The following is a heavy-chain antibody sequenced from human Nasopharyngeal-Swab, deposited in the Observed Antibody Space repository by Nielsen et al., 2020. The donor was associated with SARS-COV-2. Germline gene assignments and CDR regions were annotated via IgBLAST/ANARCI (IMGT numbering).Heavy chain of an antibody. CDR3: ARGQDAYYYMDV. CDR1: GGSFSGFH. Sequence: GSLRLSCAVYGGSFSGFHWKWIRQTPGKGLEWIGEINDRGSGNYNPSLRSRVAISAGTSNIQFSLKLNSVTAADTAVYYCARGQDAYYYMDVWGEGTTVTVSS. D-gene: IGHD2-15*01. V-gene: IGHV4-34*01. J-gene: IGHJ6*03. CDR2: INDRGSG.